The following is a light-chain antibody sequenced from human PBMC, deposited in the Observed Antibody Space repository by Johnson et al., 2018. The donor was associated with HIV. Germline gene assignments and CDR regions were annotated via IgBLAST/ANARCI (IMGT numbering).Light chain of an antibody. CDR2: DNN. J-gene: IGLJ1*01. CDR3: GTWDSSLSAYV. V-gene: IGLV1-51*01. Sequence: QPVLNQPPSVSAAPGQRVTISCSGSSSNIGNNYVSWYQQLPGTAPKLLIYDNNKRPSGIPDRFSGSKSGTSATLGITRLQTGDEADYYCGTWDSSLSAYVFVTGTKVTVL. CDR1: SSNIGNNY.